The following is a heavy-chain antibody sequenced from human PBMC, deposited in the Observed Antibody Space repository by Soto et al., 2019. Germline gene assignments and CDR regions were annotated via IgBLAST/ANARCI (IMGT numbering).Heavy chain of an antibody. D-gene: IGHD7-27*01. Sequence: GGSLRLSCAASGLIFTSYPMNWVRQAPGKGLEWISHIRSSSEVIQYADSVKGRFTISRDNAKNSLYLQMNSLRDEDTAVYYCASDRDWGFDYWGQGTLVTVSS. CDR2: IRSSSEVI. CDR1: GLIFTSYP. V-gene: IGHV3-48*02. CDR3: ASDRDWGFDY. J-gene: IGHJ4*02.